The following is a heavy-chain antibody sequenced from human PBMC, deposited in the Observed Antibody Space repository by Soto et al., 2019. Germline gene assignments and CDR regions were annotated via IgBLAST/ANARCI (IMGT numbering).Heavy chain of an antibody. CDR3: TTGIVVVVAATRGY. Sequence: GGSLRLSCAASGFTFSNAWMSWGRQAPGKGLEWVGRIKSKTDGGTTDYAAPVKGRFTISRDDSKNTLYLQMNSLKTEDTAVYYCTTGIVVVVAATRGYWGQGTLVTVSS. CDR2: IKSKTDGGTT. J-gene: IGHJ4*02. CDR1: GFTFSNAW. D-gene: IGHD2-15*01. V-gene: IGHV3-15*01.